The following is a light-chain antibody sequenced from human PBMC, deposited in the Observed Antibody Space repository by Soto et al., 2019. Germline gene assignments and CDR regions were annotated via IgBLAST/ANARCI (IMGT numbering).Light chain of an antibody. J-gene: IGKJ1*01. V-gene: IGKV3-20*01. Sequence: EIVLTQSPGTLSLSPGERATFSCRASQSVSSSYLAWYQQKPGQAPRLLIYGASSRATGIPDRFSGSGSGTDFTLTISRLEPEDFAVYYCQQDGSSRWTFGQGTKVEIK. CDR2: GAS. CDR1: QSVSSSY. CDR3: QQDGSSRWT.